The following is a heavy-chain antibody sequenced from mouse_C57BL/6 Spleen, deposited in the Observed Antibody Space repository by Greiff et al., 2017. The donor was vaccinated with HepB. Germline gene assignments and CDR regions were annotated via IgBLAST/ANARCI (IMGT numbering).Heavy chain of an antibody. J-gene: IGHJ4*01. CDR1: GYTFTSYW. CDR2: IYPGSGST. Sequence: QVQLQQPGAELVKPGASVKMSCKASGYTFTSYWLTWVKQRPGEGLEWIGDIYPGSGSTNYNEKFKSKATLTVDTSSSTAYMQLSSLTSEDSAVYYCARVDYDEGDCYAMDYWGQGTSVTVSS. V-gene: IGHV1-55*01. CDR3: ARVDYDEGDCYAMDY. D-gene: IGHD2-4*01.